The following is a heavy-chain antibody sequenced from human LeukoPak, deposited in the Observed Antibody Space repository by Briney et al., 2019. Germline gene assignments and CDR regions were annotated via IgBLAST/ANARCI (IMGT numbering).Heavy chain of an antibody. CDR3: AKDSFHIVVVTAIAY. V-gene: IGHV3-23*01. Sequence: GGSLRLYCATSGFTFSSYAMSWGRQAPGKGLEWVSAISGSGGSTYYADSEKGRFTISRDNSKNTLYLQMNSLRAEDTAVYYCAKDSFHIVVVTAIAYWGQGTLVTVSS. CDR2: ISGSGGST. J-gene: IGHJ4*02. CDR1: GFTFSSYA. D-gene: IGHD2-21*02.